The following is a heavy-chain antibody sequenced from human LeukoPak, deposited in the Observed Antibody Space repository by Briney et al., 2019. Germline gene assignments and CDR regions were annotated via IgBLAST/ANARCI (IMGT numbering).Heavy chain of an antibody. J-gene: IGHJ4*02. CDR2: ISSSSSTI. D-gene: IGHD3-10*01. CDR3: AREKDRAFDY. V-gene: IGHV3-48*01. Sequence: GGSLRLSCAASGFTFSSYSMNWVRQAPGKGLEWVSYISSSSSTIYYADSVKGRFTISRDNAKNSLYLQMNSLRAEDTAVYYCAREKDRAFDYWGQGTLVTASS. CDR1: GFTFSSYS.